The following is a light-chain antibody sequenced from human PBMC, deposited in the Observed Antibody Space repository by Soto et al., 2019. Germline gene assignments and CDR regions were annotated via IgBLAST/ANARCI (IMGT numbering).Light chain of an antibody. CDR1: SSDVGGYNY. J-gene: IGLJ1*01. Sequence: QSALTQPPSASRSPGQSVTISCTGTSSDVGGYNYVSWYQQHPGKAPKLMIYDVSKRPSGVPDRFSGSKSGNTASLTVSGLQADDEADYYCSSYAGTHVVFGTGTKLTVL. V-gene: IGLV2-8*02. CDR2: DVS. CDR3: SSYAGTHVV.